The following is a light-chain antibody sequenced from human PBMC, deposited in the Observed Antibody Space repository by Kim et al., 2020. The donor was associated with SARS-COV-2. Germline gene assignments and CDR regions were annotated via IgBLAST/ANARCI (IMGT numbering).Light chain of an antibody. CDR2: EDN. J-gene: IGLJ3*02. Sequence: NFMLTQPHYVSESPGKTVTISCTRSSGSIASNYVQWYQQRPGSPPTTVVYEDNQRPSGVPDRFSGSIDSSSNSASLTISGLKTEDEADYYCQSFDRTNQVFGGGTQLTVL. V-gene: IGLV6-57*01. CDR3: QSFDRTNQV. CDR1: SGSIASNY.